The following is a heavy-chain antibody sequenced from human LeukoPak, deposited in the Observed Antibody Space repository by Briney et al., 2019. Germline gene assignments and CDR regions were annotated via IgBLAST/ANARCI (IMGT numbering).Heavy chain of an antibody. Sequence: GGSLGLSCAASGFTFSNAWMSWVRQAPGKGLEWVSRIKSKTDGGTTDYAAPVKGRFTISRDDSKNTLYLQMNSLKTEDTAVYYCTTALYCGGDCYYLLSFDYWGQGTLVTVSS. V-gene: IGHV3-15*01. J-gene: IGHJ4*02. CDR1: GFTFSNAW. CDR3: TTALYCGGDCYYLLSFDY. D-gene: IGHD2-21*02. CDR2: IKSKTDGGTT.